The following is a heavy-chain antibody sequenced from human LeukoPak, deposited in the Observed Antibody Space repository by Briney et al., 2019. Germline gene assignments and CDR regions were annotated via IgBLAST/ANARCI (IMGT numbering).Heavy chain of an antibody. CDR3: ARDSCSSNSCSFDF. J-gene: IGHJ4*02. CDR2: VYTTGET. Sequence: PSETLSLTCTVSGDSVSNGAYHWSWIRQPAGKGLEWIGRVYTTGETNYNPSLNSRVSISLDTSKNQFSLKLTSVTAADTAVYYCARDSCSSNSCSFDFWGQGTLVTVSS. CDR1: GDSVSNGAYH. V-gene: IGHV4-61*02. D-gene: IGHD2-2*01.